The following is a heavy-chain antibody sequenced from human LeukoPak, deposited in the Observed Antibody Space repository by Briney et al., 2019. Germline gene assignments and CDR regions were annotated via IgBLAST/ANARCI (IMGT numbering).Heavy chain of an antibody. Sequence: GGSLRLSCAASGNYWMHWVRQVPGKGLVWVSHINSDGSWTSYADSVKGRFTISRDNAKNSLYLQMNSLRDEDTAVYYCARDAAYSAFNMWGQGTMVTVSS. D-gene: IGHD4-11*01. V-gene: IGHV3-74*01. CDR2: INSDGSWT. J-gene: IGHJ3*02. CDR3: ARDAAYSAFNM. CDR1: GNYW.